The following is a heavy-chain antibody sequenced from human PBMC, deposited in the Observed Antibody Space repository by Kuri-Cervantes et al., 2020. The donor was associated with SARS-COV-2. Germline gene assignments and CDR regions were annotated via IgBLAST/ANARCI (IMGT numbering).Heavy chain of an antibody. J-gene: IGHJ4*02. CDR1: GFTFSSFY. CDR3: ARKFYPDDFWSGYYTGTCFDY. CDR2: IKLDGSEE. V-gene: IGHV3-7*01. Sequence: GGSLRLSCAASGFTFSSFYMNWVRQAPGKGLEWVATIKLDGSEEYCEGSVRGRFTISRDNARNSLYLQMNSLRAEDTAVYYCARKFYPDDFWSGYYTGTCFDYWGQGTLVTVSS. D-gene: IGHD3-3*01.